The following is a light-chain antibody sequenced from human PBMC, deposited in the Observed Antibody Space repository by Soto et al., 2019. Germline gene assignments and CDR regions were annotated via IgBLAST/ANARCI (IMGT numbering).Light chain of an antibody. CDR1: QSVSSS. Sequence: EILLTQSPGTLSLSPGERGTLSCRASQSVSSSFLAWYQQKPGQAPRLIIYGASTRANGIPARFSGSVSGTEFTLTLRSLQSEDFAFYYCQQYNNWHPWTFGQGTKV. J-gene: IGKJ1*01. CDR2: GAS. V-gene: IGKV3-15*01. CDR3: QQYNNWHPWT.